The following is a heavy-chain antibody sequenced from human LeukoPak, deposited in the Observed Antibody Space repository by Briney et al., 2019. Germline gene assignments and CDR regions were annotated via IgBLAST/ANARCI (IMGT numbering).Heavy chain of an antibody. CDR2: ISGSGGST. CDR3: AKRGVVIRVILVGFHKEAYYFDS. V-gene: IGHV3-23*01. CDR1: GITLSNYG. J-gene: IGHJ4*02. D-gene: IGHD3-22*01. Sequence: PGGSLRLSCAVSGITLSNYGMSWVRQAPGKGLEWVAGISGSGGSTNYADSVKGRFTISRDNRKNTLYLQMNSLRAEDTAVDFCAKRGVVIRVILVGFHKEAYYFDSWGQGALVTVSS.